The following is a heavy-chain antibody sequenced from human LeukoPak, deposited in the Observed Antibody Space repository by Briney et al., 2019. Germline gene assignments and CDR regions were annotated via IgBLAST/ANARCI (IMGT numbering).Heavy chain of an antibody. V-gene: IGHV5-51*01. CDR3: ARLDSSSWWGY. Sequence: GESLKISCKGSGYSFTCYWIGWVRQMPGKGLEWMGIIYPDNSNTRYSPSFQGQVTISADKSISTAYLQWSSLKASDTAMYYCARLDSSSWWGYWGQGTLVTVSS. D-gene: IGHD6-13*01. J-gene: IGHJ4*02. CDR1: GYSFTCYW. CDR2: IYPDNSNT.